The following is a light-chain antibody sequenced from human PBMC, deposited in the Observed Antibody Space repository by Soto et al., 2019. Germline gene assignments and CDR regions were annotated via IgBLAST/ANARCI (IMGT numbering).Light chain of an antibody. CDR2: EVT. CDR1: SSDVGGYNY. CDR3: SSYTGSGTWV. J-gene: IGLJ3*02. Sequence: QSALTQPASVSGSPGQSITISCTGTSSDVGGYNYVSWYQQYPGKAPRLMIYEVTNRPSGVSNRFSGSKSGNTASLTISGLQAEDEADYYCSSYTGSGTWVFGGGTKLTVL. V-gene: IGLV2-14*01.